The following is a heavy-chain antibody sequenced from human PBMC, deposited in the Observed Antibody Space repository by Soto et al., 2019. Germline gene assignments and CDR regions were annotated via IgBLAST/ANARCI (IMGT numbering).Heavy chain of an antibody. CDR2: ISAYNGNT. D-gene: IGHD4-17*01. V-gene: IGHV1-18*01. J-gene: IGHJ4*02. CDR1: GYTFTSYG. Sequence: ASVKVSCKASGYTFTSYGISWVRRAPGQGLEWMGWISAYNGNTNYAQKLQGRVTMTTDTSTSTAYMELRSLRSDDTAVYYCARDHSHGDYADFDYWGQGTLVTVSS. CDR3: ARDHSHGDYADFDY.